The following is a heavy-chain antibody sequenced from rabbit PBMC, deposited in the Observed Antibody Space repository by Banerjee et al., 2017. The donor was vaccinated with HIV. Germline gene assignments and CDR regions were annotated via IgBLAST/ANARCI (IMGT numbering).Heavy chain of an antibody. CDR1: GFSFSDKAV. J-gene: IGHJ3*01. CDR2: INAITGKA. D-gene: IGHD6-1*01. V-gene: IGHV1S45*01. Sequence: QEQLVESGGGLVQPEGSLQLSCTASGFSFSDKAVMCWVRQAPGKGLTWIACINAITGKAVYASWAKGRFTFSRTSSTTVTLQMTSLTAADTATYFCARNVYIDDDGGSAYAFDLWGQGTLVTVS. CDR3: ARNVYIDDDGGSAYAFDL.